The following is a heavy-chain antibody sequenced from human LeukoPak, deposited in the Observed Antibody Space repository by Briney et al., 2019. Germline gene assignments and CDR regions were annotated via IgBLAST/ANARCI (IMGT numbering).Heavy chain of an antibody. Sequence: SETLSLTCTVSGGSISSYFWSWIRQPPGKGLEWIGYTSYSGGTKYDPSLKSRLTISVDTSRNQFSLKLSSVTAADTAVYYCARHYLVFDRWDAIYYYYGSGSYYKSNWFDPWGQGTLVTVSS. CDR2: TSYSGGT. D-gene: IGHD3-10*01. CDR1: GGSISSYF. V-gene: IGHV4-59*08. CDR3: ARHYLVFDRWDAIYYYYGSGSYYKSNWFDP. J-gene: IGHJ5*02.